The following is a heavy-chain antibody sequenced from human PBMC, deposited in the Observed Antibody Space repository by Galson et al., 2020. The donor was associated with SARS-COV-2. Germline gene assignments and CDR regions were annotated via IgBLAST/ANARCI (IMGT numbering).Heavy chain of an antibody. J-gene: IGHJ5*02. CDR1: GYTLTELS. CDR2: FDPEDGET. CDR3: ATGAGIAAAGGRLNWFEP. Sequence: ASVKVSCKVSGYTLTELSMHWVRQAPGKGLEWMGGFDPEDGETIYAQKFQGRVTMTEDTSTDTAYMELSSLRSEDTAVYYCATGAGIAAAGGRLNWFEPWGQGTLVTVSS. D-gene: IGHD6-13*01. V-gene: IGHV1-24*01.